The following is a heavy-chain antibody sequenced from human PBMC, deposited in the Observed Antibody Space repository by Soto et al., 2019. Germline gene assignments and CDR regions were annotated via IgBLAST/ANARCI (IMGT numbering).Heavy chain of an antibody. CDR2: ISDYNGNT. J-gene: IGHJ6*02. CDR3: SGEGYYSGSGYYPPPRYYGMDV. CDR1: GYTFSNYG. D-gene: IGHD3-10*01. Sequence: QVQLVQSGAEVRKPGASVKVSCKASGYTFSNYGLSWVRQAPGQGLEWMGWISDYNGNTHYAQKFQGRLIMTTDTSTGTAYVELRNLASDDTAVDFFSGEGYYSGSGYYPPPRYYGMDVWGQGTTVTVSS. V-gene: IGHV1-18*01.